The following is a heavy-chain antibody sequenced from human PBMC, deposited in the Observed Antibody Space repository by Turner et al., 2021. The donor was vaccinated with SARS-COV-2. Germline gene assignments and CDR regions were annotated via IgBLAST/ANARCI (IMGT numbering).Heavy chain of an antibody. CDR3: AGEVVVLTTTHYGMDV. CDR1: VGSISSSSYY. CDR2: SYYSGST. J-gene: IGHJ6*02. Sequence: QLQLPESGPGLVKPSETLSLTCTVSVGSISSSSYYWGWIRQPPGKGLEWIGSSYYSGSTYYNPSLKSRVTISVDTSKNQFSLKLSSVTAADTAVYYCAGEVVVLTTTHYGMDVWGQGTTVTVSS. V-gene: IGHV4-39*01. D-gene: IGHD1-26*01.